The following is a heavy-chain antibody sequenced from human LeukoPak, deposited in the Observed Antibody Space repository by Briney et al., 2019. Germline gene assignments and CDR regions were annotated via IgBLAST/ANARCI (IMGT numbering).Heavy chain of an antibody. CDR1: GYTFTSYG. D-gene: IGHD3-9*01. CDR3: ARGSDWLFHTHKYYYYYYMDV. V-gene: IGHV1-18*01. Sequence: ASVKVSCKASGYTFTSYGISWVRQAPGQGLEWMGWISAYNGNTNYAQKLQGRVTMTTDTSTSTAYMELRSLRSDDTAVYYCARGSDWLFHTHKYYYYYYMDVWGKGTTVTISS. CDR2: ISAYNGNT. J-gene: IGHJ6*03.